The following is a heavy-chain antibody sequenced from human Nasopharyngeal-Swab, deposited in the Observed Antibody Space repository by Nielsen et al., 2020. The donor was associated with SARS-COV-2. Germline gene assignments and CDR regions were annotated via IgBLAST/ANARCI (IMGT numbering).Heavy chain of an antibody. D-gene: IGHD6-6*01. CDR1: GGSVSSGSYY. J-gene: IGHJ5*02. V-gene: IGHV4-61*01. Sequence: SETLSLTCTVSGGSVSSGSYYWSWIRQPPGKGLEWIGYIYYSGSTNYNPSLKSRVTISVDTSKNQFSLKLSSVTAADTAVYYCAGVPSSSMSYWFDPWGQGTLVTVSS. CDR2: IYYSGST. CDR3: AGVPSSSMSYWFDP.